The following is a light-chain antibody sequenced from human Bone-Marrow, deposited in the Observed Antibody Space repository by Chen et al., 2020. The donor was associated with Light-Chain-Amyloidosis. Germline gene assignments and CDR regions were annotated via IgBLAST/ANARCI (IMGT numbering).Light chain of an antibody. Sequence: QSALTQPASVSGSPGQSITISCTGTSSDVGGDNLVSWYQQHPDKAPKLMIYEVTNRPSWVPDRFSGSKSDNTASLTISGPQTEDEADYFCSSYTITNTLVFGSGTRVTVL. J-gene: IGLJ1*01. CDR1: SSDVGGDNL. CDR3: SSYTITNTLV. V-gene: IGLV2-14*01. CDR2: EVT.